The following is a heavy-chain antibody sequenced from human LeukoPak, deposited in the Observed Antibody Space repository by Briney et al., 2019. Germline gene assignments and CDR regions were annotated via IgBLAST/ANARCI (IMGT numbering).Heavy chain of an antibody. CDR1: GYTFTSYG. CDR2: ISAYNGNT. Sequence: ASVKVSCKASGYTFTSYGISWVRQAPGQGLEWMGWISAYNGNTNSAQKLQGRVTMTTDTSTSTAYTELRSLRSDDTAVYYCARRGVATTFDYWGQGTLVTVSS. D-gene: IGHD5-12*01. J-gene: IGHJ4*02. V-gene: IGHV1-18*04. CDR3: ARRGVATTFDY.